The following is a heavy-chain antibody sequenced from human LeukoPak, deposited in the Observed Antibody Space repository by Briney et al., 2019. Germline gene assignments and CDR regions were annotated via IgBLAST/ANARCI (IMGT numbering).Heavy chain of an antibody. D-gene: IGHD2-2*01. CDR2: ISGSGGST. CDR1: GFTFSSYA. V-gene: IGHV3-23*01. Sequence: GGSLRLSCAASGFTFSSYAMSWVRQAPGKGLEWVSAISGSGGSTYYADSVEGRFTISRDNSKNTLYLQMNSLRAEDTAVYYCAKPFDIVVVPAAPDYWGQGTLVTVSS. J-gene: IGHJ4*02. CDR3: AKPFDIVVVPAAPDY.